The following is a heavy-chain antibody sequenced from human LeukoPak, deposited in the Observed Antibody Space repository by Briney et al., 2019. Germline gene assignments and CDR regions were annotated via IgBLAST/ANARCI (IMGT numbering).Heavy chain of an antibody. J-gene: IGHJ4*02. Sequence: GASVKVSCKASGGTFSSYAISWVRQAPGQGLEWMGGIIPIFGTANYAQKFQGRVTITADESTSTAYMELSSLRSEDTAVYYCAREQRVGATSYFDYWGQGTLVTVSS. CDR2: IIPIFGTA. CDR1: GGTFSSYA. CDR3: AREQRVGATSYFDY. D-gene: IGHD1-26*01. V-gene: IGHV1-69*13.